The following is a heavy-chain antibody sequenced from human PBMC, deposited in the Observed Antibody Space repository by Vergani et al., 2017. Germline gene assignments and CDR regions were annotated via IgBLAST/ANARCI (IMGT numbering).Heavy chain of an antibody. V-gene: IGHV1-69*19. J-gene: IGHJ3*02. D-gene: IGHD5-18*01. CDR2: IIPIFGTA. CDR1: GGTFSSYA. CDR3: ARERDVDTAMVVAFDI. Sequence: QVQLVQSGAEVKKPGSSVKVSCKASGGTFSSYAISWVRQAPGQGLEWMGGIIPIFGTANYAQKFQGRVMITADESTSTAYMELSSLRSEDTAVYYCARERDVDTAMVVAFDIWGQGTMVTVSS.